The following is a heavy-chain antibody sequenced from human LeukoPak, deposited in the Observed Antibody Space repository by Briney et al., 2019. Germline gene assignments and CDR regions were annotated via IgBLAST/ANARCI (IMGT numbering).Heavy chain of an antibody. CDR1: GFTFSSYE. CDR3: ARDRVSGSGSIDY. CDR2: ISISGNTK. V-gene: IGHV3-48*03. D-gene: IGHD3-10*01. Sequence: GSLRLSCAVSGFTFSSYEMNWVRQAPGKGLEWISYISISGNTKNYADSVKGRITISRDNTKNSLYLYISSLRAEDTAVYYCARDRVSGSGSIDYWGQGTLVTVSS. J-gene: IGHJ4*02.